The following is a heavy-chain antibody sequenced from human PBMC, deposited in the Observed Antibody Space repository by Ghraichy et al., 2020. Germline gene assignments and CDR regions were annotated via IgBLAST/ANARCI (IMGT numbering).Heavy chain of an antibody. Sequence: GGSLRLSCAASGITFSSHWMSWVRQPPGKGVEWVAHTNEAASDKYYVDSVRGRFTISKDNAKNSLYLQMNSLRAEDTALYYCVTWGLQGNYWGQGIQVTVSS. CDR3: VTWGLQGNY. CDR2: TNEAASDK. CDR1: GITFSSHW. V-gene: IGHV3-7*01. D-gene: IGHD4-11*01. J-gene: IGHJ4*02.